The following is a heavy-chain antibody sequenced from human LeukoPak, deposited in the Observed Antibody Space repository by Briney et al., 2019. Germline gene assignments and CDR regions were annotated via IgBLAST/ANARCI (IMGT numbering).Heavy chain of an antibody. CDR3: ARIRDGYNDAYDI. D-gene: IGHD5-24*01. CDR1: GYTFTAYY. J-gene: IGHJ3*02. V-gene: IGHV1-2*02. Sequence: GSVKVSCKTSGYTFTAYYIHWVRQAPGQGLEWMGWINPDNGGTNYAQKFQGRVTMTRDTSTSTVYMELSGLRSEDTALYYCARIRDGYNDAYDIWGQGTMVTVSS. CDR2: INPDNGGT.